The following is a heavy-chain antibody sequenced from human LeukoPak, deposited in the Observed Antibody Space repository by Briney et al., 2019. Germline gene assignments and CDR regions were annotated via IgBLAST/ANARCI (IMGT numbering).Heavy chain of an antibody. CDR2: INPNSGGT. Sequence: GASVKVSCKASGYTFTGYYMHWVRQAPGQGLEWMGWINPNSGGTNYAQKFQGRVTMTRDTSISIAYMELSRLRSDDTAVYYCAREAGYGSGSPFDYWGQGTLVTVSS. CDR3: AREAGYGSGSPFDY. V-gene: IGHV1-2*02. J-gene: IGHJ4*02. CDR1: GYTFTGYY. D-gene: IGHD3-10*01.